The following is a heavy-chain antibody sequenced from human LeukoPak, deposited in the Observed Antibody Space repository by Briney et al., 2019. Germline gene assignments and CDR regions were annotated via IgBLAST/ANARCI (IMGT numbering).Heavy chain of an antibody. J-gene: IGHJ1*01. D-gene: IGHD1-1*01. CDR2: TNKDGSEK. CDR3: VKDGNDGLNDWEY. CDR1: GFIFTDYW. Sequence: PGGPLRLSCEASGFIFTDYWMTWARQAPGKGLEWVANTNKDGSEKWYVDSVKGRFTISRDNAKNSLYLQMNSLKAGDTALYYCVKDGNDGLNDWEYWGQGALVTVSS. V-gene: IGHV3-7*03.